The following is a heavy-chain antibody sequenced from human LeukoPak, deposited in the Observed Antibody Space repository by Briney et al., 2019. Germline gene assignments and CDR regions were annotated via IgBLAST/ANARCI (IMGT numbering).Heavy chain of an antibody. CDR1: GGSFSGYY. CDR2: INHSGST. Sequence: PSETLSLTCAVYGGSFSGYYWSWIRQPPGKGLEWIGEINHSGSTNYNPSLKSRVTISVDTSKKQSSLKLSSVTAADTAVYYCARSGYYDFWSVSYWGQGTLVTVSS. D-gene: IGHD3-3*01. J-gene: IGHJ4*02. V-gene: IGHV4-34*01. CDR3: ARSGYYDFWSVSY.